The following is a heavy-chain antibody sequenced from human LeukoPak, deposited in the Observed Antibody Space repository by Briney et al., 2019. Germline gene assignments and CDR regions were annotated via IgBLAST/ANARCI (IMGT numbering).Heavy chain of an antibody. Sequence: PSETLSLTCAVYGGSFSGYYWCWVRQPPGKGLEWIGEINHSGSTNYNPSLKSRVTISVDTSKNQFSLKLSSVTAADTAVYYCARGLRIAAAVYYFDYWGQGTLVTVSS. CDR3: ARGLRIAAAVYYFDY. J-gene: IGHJ4*02. CDR2: INHSGST. D-gene: IGHD6-13*01. CDR1: GGSFSGYY. V-gene: IGHV4-34*01.